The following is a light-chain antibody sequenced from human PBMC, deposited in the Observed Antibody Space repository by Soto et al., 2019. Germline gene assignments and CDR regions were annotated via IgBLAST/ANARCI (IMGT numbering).Light chain of an antibody. J-gene: IGLJ2*01. CDR3: CSYACSSAFVA. CDR1: SSDVGSYNL. V-gene: IGLV2-23*03. Sequence: QAVLTQPASVSGSPGQSITISCTGTSSDVGSYNLVSWYQQYPGKAPKLIIYEGSKRPSGVSDRFFGSKSGNTASLTISGLQAEYGADYYCCSYACSSAFVAFGGGTTLTVL. CDR2: EGS.